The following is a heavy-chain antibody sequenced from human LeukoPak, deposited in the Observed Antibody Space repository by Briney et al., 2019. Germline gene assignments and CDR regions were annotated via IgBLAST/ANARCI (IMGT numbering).Heavy chain of an antibody. Sequence: GRSLRLSCAASGFTFSSYGMHWVRQAPGKGLEWVAVIWYDGSNKYYADSVKGRFTISRDNSKNTLYLQMNSLRAEDTAVYYCARSRNYDFWSGSKYYFDYWGQGTLVTVSS. D-gene: IGHD3-3*01. V-gene: IGHV3-33*01. J-gene: IGHJ4*02. CDR3: ARSRNYDFWSGSKYYFDY. CDR2: IWYDGSNK. CDR1: GFTFSSYG.